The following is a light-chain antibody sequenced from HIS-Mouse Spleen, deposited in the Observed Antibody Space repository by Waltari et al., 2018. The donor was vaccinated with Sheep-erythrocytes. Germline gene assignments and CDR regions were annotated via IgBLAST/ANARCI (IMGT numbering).Light chain of an antibody. Sequence: SYELTQPPSVSVSPGQTASITCSGDKWGDKYACWYQQKPGQSPVLVIYHDSKRPSGIPERFSGSNSGNTATLTISGTQAMDEADYYCQAWDSSTAVFGGGTKLTVL. CDR1: KWGDKY. V-gene: IGLV3-1*01. CDR3: QAWDSSTAV. J-gene: IGLJ2*01. CDR2: HDS.